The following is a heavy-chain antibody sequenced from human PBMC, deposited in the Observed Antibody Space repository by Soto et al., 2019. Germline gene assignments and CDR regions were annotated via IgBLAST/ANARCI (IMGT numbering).Heavy chain of an antibody. V-gene: IGHV3-30-3*01. D-gene: IGHD6-19*01. CDR3: ARMLQWLEPYYYYGMDV. J-gene: IGHJ6*02. Sequence: PGGSLRLSCAASGFTFSSYAMHWVRQAPGKGLEWVAVISYDGSNKYYADSVKGRFTISRDNSKNTLYLQMNSLRAEDTAVYYCARMLQWLEPYYYYGMDVWGQGTTVTVSS. CDR2: ISYDGSNK. CDR1: GFTFSSYA.